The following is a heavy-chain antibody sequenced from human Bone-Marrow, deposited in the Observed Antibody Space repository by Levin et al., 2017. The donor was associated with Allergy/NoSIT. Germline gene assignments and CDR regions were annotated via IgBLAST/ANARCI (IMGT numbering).Heavy chain of an antibody. J-gene: IGHJ6*02. D-gene: IGHD7-27*01. CDR3: ARGPPAGIYFPLDVGGLPRLATDGAHSVQGRFAVAGDNAQGSWSLEMTGLRAQDPAVYYCARGPPSGIYFPLDV. CDR1: GFTFGDYY. CDR2: IGMTDRDT. V-gene: IGHV3-11*05. Sequence: LGESLKISCAASGFTFGDYYMSWIRQAPGKGLEWVANIGMTDRDTDYADSVKGRFTVSRDNAKSSLYLEMNGLRAQDTAVYYCARGPPAGIYFPLDVGGLPRLATDGAHSVQGRFAVAGDNAQGSWSLEMTGLRAQDPAVYYCARGPPSGIYFPLDVWGLGTTVTVSS.